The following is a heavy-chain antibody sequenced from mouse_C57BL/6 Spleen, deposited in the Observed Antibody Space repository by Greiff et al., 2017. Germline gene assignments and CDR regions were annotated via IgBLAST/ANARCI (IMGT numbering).Heavy chain of an antibody. J-gene: IGHJ2*01. Sequence: EVQLQQSGAELVKPGASVKLSCTASGFNFKDYYMHWVKQRTEQGLEWIGRIDPEDGETKYAPKFQGKATITADKSSNTAYLQLSSLTSEDTAVYYYARTRTTVLNFDYWGQGTTLTVSS. CDR1: GFNFKDYY. CDR3: ARTRTTVLNFDY. V-gene: IGHV14-2*01. D-gene: IGHD1-1*01. CDR2: IDPEDGET.